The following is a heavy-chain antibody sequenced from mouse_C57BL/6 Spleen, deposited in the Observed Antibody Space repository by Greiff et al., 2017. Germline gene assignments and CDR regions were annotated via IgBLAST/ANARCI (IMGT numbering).Heavy chain of an antibody. CDR3: ARWKAQATSY. CDR1: GYTFTSYW. V-gene: IGHV1-50*01. D-gene: IGHD3-2*02. CDR2: IDPSDSYT. J-gene: IGHJ2*01. Sequence: QVQLKEPGAELVKPGASVKLSCKASGYTFTSYWMQWVKQRPGQGLEWIGEIDPSDSYTNYNQKFKGKATLTVDTSSSTAYMQLSSLTSEDSAVYYCARWKAQATSYWCQGTTLTVSS.